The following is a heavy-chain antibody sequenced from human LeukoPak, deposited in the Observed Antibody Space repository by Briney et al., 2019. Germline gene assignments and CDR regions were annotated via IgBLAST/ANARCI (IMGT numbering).Heavy chain of an antibody. Sequence: GASVKVSCKASGGTFSSYAISWVRQAPGQGLEWMGRIIPILGIANYAQKFQGRVTITADKSTSTAYMELSSLRSEDTAVHYCARDIRFDGYNYFDYWGQGTLVTVSS. CDR1: GGTFSSYA. D-gene: IGHD5-24*01. CDR2: IIPILGIA. V-gene: IGHV1-69*04. J-gene: IGHJ4*02. CDR3: ARDIRFDGYNYFDY.